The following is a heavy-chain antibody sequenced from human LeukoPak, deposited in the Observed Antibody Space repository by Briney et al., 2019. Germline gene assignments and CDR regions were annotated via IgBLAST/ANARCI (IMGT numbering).Heavy chain of an antibody. CDR2: IIPIFGTA. CDR3: ARDMAVLVRGDHAGDV. D-gene: IGHD3-10*01. V-gene: IGHV1-69*05. Sequence: SVKVSCKASGGTFSSYAISWVRQAPGQGLEWMGRIIPIFGTANYAQKFQGRVTITTDESTSTAYMELSSLRSEDTAVYYYARDMAVLVRGDHAGDVWGKGTTVTVSS. J-gene: IGHJ6*04. CDR1: GGTFSSYA.